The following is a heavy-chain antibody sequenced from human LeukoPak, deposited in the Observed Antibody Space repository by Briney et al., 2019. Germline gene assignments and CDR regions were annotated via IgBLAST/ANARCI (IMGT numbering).Heavy chain of an antibody. CDR2: IGSST. D-gene: IGHD2-2*01. J-gene: IGHJ4*02. CDR1: GFTFSSYA. V-gene: IGHV3-23*01. Sequence: PGGSLRLSCAASGFTFSSYAMSWVRQAPGKGLEWVSAIGSSTYYAGSVKGRFTISRDISKNTLYLQMNTLRVEDTAVYYCARDFEAHQFDYWGQGTLVTVSA. CDR3: ARDFEAHQFDY.